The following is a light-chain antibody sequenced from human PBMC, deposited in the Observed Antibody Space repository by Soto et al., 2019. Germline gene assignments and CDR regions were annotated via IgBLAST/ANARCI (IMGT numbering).Light chain of an antibody. Sequence: QSALTQPASVSGSLGQSVTISCTGTKSDVGGSSYVSWYQRHPGRAPKLLIYGVRTRPSGVSDRFSGSKFVNTASLTISGLQAEDEASYFCASYTSSSTVVFGGGTKLTVL. V-gene: IGLV2-14*01. J-gene: IGLJ2*01. CDR1: KSDVGGSSY. CDR2: GVR. CDR3: ASYTSSSTVV.